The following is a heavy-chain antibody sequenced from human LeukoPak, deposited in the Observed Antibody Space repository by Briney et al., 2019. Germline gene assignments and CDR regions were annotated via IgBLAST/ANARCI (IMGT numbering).Heavy chain of an antibody. V-gene: IGHV4-59*01. D-gene: IGHD5-24*01. CDR2: IYYSGST. Sequence: SETLSLTCTVSGGSISTYYWTWIRQPPGKGLEWMGYIYYSGSTNYNPSLKSRLTISVDTSKSQSSLKLNSVIAADTAVYYCARGARRDGYNFDYWGQGTLVTVSS. J-gene: IGHJ4*02. CDR1: GGSISTYY. CDR3: ARGARRDGYNFDY.